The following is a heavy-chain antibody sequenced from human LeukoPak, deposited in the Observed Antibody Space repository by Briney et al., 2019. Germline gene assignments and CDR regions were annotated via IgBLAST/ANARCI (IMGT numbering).Heavy chain of an antibody. CDR2: IYPGDSDT. CDR3: ARHLGSSSGYQTLGYYYYYMDV. CDR1: GYSFTSYC. J-gene: IGHJ6*03. D-gene: IGHD3-22*01. Sequence: HGESLKISCKGSGYSFTSYCIGWVRQMPGKGLEWMGIIYPGDSDTRYSPSFQGQVTISADKSISTAYLQWSSLKASDTAMYYCARHLGSSSGYQTLGYYYYYMDVWGKGTTVTVSS. V-gene: IGHV5-51*01.